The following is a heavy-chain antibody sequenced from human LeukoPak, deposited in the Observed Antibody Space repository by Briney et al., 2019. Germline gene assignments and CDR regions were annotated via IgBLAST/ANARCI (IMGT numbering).Heavy chain of an antibody. D-gene: IGHD5-18*01. CDR1: GFTFSSYW. V-gene: IGHV3-74*01. Sequence: GGPLRLSCAASGFTFSSYWMHWVRQAPGKGLVWVSRINSDGSSTSYADSVKGRFTISRDNAKNTLYLQMNSLRAEDTAVYYCARGYSYGYRIDYWGQGTLVTVSS. J-gene: IGHJ4*02. CDR3: ARGYSYGYRIDY. CDR2: INSDGSST.